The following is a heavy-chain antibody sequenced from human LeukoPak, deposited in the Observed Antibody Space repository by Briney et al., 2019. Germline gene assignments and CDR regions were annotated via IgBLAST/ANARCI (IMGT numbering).Heavy chain of an antibody. Sequence: GGSLRLSCEASGFPFSSYAMSWVRQAPGKGLEWVSATSGNGAKTCYADSVKGRFTISRDKSRNTLYLQMNSLRAEDTAVYYCAKDSGWPFDYWGQGTLVTVSS. J-gene: IGHJ4*02. D-gene: IGHD6-19*01. V-gene: IGHV3-23*01. CDR2: TSGNGAKT. CDR3: AKDSGWPFDY. CDR1: GFPFSSYA.